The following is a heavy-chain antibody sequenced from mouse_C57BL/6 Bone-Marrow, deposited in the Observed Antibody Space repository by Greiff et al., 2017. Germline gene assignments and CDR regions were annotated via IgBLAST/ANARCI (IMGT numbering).Heavy chain of an antibody. CDR3: ARTGFAY. CDR2: ISSGSSTI. J-gene: IGHJ3*01. CDR1: GFTFSDYG. V-gene: IGHV5-17*01. Sequence: EVKLVESGGGLVKPGGSLTLSCAASGFTFSDYGMHWVRQAPEKGLEWVAYISSGSSTIYYADPVKGRFTISRDNAKNTLFLQMTSVRSEDTAMYYCARTGFAYCGQGTLVTVSA.